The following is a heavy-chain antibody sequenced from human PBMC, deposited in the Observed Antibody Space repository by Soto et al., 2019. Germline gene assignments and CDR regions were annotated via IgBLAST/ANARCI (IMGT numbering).Heavy chain of an antibody. D-gene: IGHD6-13*01. V-gene: IGHV3-30*18. CDR2: ISYDGSNK. CDR3: AKDWYSSSWYEGSYYYYYGMDV. Sequence: PGGSLRLSCSASGFTFSSYGMHWVRQAPGKGLEWVAVISYDGSNKYYADSVKGRFTISRDNSKNTLYLQMNSLRAEDTAVYYCAKDWYSSSWYEGSYYYYYGMDVWGQGTTVTVSS. J-gene: IGHJ6*02. CDR1: GFTFSSYG.